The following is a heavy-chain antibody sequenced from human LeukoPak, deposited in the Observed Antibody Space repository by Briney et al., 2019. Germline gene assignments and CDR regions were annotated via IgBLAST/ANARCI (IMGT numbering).Heavy chain of an antibody. V-gene: IGHV3-48*01. CDR2: ISSSSSTI. CDR3: ARDLAYCGGDCYSDY. CDR1: GFTFSSYS. Sequence: HPGGSLRLSCAASGFTFSSYSMNWVRQAPGKGLEWVSYISSSSSTIYYADSVKGRFTISRDNAKNSLYLQMNSLRAEDTAVYYCARDLAYCGGDCYSDYWGQGTLVTVSS. J-gene: IGHJ4*02. D-gene: IGHD2-21*02.